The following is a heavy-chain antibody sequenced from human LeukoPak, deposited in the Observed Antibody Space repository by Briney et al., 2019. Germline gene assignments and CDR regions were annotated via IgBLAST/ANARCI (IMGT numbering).Heavy chain of an antibody. V-gene: IGHV3-23*01. CDR3: AKDCTVYSSGWYDY. Sequence: GGSLRLSCAASGFTFSNYAMSWVRQAPGRGLEWVSAISGSGDYTNYADSVKGRFTISKDNSKNTLYLQMNSLRAEDTAVYYCAKDCTVYSSGWYDYWGQGTLVTVSS. CDR2: ISGSGDYT. CDR1: GFTFSNYA. J-gene: IGHJ4*02. D-gene: IGHD6-19*01.